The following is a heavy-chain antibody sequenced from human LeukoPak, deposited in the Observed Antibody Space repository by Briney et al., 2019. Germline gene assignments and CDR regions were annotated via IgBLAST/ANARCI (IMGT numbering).Heavy chain of an antibody. D-gene: IGHD3-16*01. CDR1: GGTFSSYG. CDR3: AMTDV. CDR2: IIPIFGTT. J-gene: IGHJ6*02. Sequence: SVKVSCKASGGTFSSYGITWVRQAPGQRLEWMGGIIPIFGTTNYAQKFQGRVTITADESTSTAYMELSSLRSEDTAVYYCAMTDVWGQGTTVTVSS. V-gene: IGHV1-69*13.